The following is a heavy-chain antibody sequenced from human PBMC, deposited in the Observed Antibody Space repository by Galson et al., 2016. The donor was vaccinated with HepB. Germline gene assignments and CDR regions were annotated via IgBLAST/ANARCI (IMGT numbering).Heavy chain of an antibody. D-gene: IGHD3-22*01. CDR3: ARAGVAYETSGYFYGQHDY. Sequence: SLRLSCAASEFSFRSYSMNWVRQAPGKGLEWLSSITAGGNTIYYADSVKGRFTISRDNAKSSLYLQMNSLRDDDTAVYFCARAGVAYETSGYFYGQHDYWGQGTLVIVSS. J-gene: IGHJ4*02. CDR1: EFSFRSYS. V-gene: IGHV3-48*02. CDR2: ITAGGNTI.